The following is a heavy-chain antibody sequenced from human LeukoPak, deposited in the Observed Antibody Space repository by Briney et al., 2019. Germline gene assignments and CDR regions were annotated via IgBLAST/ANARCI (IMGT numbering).Heavy chain of an antibody. J-gene: IGHJ4*02. CDR1: GFTFSSYS. Sequence: GGSLRLSCAASGFTFSSYSMNWVRQAPGKGLEWVSSISSSSSYIYYADSVKGRFTISRDNAKNSLYLQMNSLRAEDTAVYYCARIITAVGYFDYWGQGTLVTVSS. D-gene: IGHD3-10*01. V-gene: IGHV3-21*01. CDR2: ISSSSSYI. CDR3: ARIITAVGYFDY.